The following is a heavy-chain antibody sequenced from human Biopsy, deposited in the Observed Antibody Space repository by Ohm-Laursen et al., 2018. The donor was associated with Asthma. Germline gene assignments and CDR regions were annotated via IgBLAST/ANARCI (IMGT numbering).Heavy chain of an antibody. CDR1: GFTFSTYG. V-gene: IGHV3-30*03. J-gene: IGHJ4*02. CDR2: ISYDGSIT. Sequence: SLRLSCAASGFTFSTYGMHWVRQAPGKGLEWVAVISYDGSITHYADSVKGRFTISRDNSKNTVYLDISSLRIEDTAVFYCGIVVAANPFQGDCWGQGTLVTVSS. D-gene: IGHD2-15*01. CDR3: GIVVAANPFQGDC.